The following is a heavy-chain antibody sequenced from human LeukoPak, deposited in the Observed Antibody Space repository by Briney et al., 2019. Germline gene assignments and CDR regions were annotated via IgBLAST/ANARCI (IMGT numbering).Heavy chain of an antibody. CDR1: GFTVSSNY. Sequence: GGSLRLSCAVSGFTVSSNYMSWVRQAPGTGLEWVSVIYMSGTTYYGDSVKGRFTISRDNSKNTLFLQMNSLRTEDTAVYFCAAPSSVYYNYWGQGTLVTVSS. J-gene: IGHJ4*02. V-gene: IGHV3-66*02. CDR2: IYMSGTT. CDR3: AAPSSVYYNY. D-gene: IGHD6-19*01.